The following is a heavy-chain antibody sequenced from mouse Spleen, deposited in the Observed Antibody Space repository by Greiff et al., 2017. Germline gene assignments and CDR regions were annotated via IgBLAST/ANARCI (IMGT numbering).Heavy chain of an antibody. CDR3: ALTGYYFDY. V-gene: IGHV1-82*01. CDR1: GYAFSSSW. D-gene: IGHD4-1*01. J-gene: IGHJ2*01. CDR2: IYPGDGDT. Sequence: VQLQQSGPELVKPGASVKISCKASGYAFSSSWMNWVKQRPGKGLEWIGRIYPGDGDTNYNGKFKGKATLTADKSSSTAYMQLSSLTSEDSAVYFCALTGYYFDYWGQGTTLTVSS.